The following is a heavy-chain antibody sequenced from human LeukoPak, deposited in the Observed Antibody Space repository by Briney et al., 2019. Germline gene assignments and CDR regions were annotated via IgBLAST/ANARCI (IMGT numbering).Heavy chain of an antibody. CDR2: ISSSGSSI. J-gene: IGHJ3*02. Sequence: PGGSLRRSGTAPGLTSSSYEMNWVRQAPGKGLEWVSYISSSGSSIYYADSVKGRFTISRDNAKKSLYLQMHSLRAEDTAVYYCARDSHRFDSSGYYPDAFDIWGQGTMVTVSS. CDR1: GLTSSSYE. D-gene: IGHD3-22*01. CDR3: ARDSHRFDSSGYYPDAFDI. V-gene: IGHV3-48*03.